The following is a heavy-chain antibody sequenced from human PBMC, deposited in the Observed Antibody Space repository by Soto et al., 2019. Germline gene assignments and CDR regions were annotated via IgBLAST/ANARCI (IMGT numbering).Heavy chain of an antibody. J-gene: IGHJ6*02. CDR2: IYYSGST. CDR1: GGSISSSSYY. Sequence: QLQLQESGPGLVKPSETLSLTCTVSGGSISSSSYYWGWIRQPPGKGLEWIGSIYYSGSTYYNPSLKSRVAITVDTSKNQVSLKLSSVTAADTAVYYGARLVGYYYYYGMDVWGQGTTVTVSS. V-gene: IGHV4-39*01. CDR3: ARLVGYYYYYGMDV. D-gene: IGHD3-10*01.